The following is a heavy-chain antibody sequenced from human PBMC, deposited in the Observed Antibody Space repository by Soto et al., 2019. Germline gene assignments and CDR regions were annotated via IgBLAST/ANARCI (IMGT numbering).Heavy chain of an antibody. CDR1: GGSISSSSYY. V-gene: IGHV4-39*01. J-gene: IGHJ6*03. D-gene: IGHD6-13*01. CDR2: IYYSGST. CDR3: ARRGIAAAGYYYYYMDV. Sequence: SETLSLTCTVSGGSISSSSYYWGWIRQPPGKGLEWIGSIYYSGSTYYNPSLKSRVTISVDTSKNQFSLKLSSVTAADTAVYYCARRGIAAAGYYYYYMDVWGKGTTVTVSS.